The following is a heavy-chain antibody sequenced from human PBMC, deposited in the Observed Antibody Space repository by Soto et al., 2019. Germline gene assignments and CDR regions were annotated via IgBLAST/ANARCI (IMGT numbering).Heavy chain of an antibody. V-gene: IGHV1-2*02. J-gene: IGHJ4*02. CDR3: AREASAVVSLDY. CDR1: GYIFTAYS. Sequence: AAVKVTCKASGYIFTAYSMHWVRQAPGQGLEWLGWINPNSGDTIYAQKFQDRVTMTCDTSVSTAYLELSSLSSDDTDLYYCAREASAVVSLDYWGQGTLVTVSS. CDR2: INPNSGDT. D-gene: IGHD2-8*02.